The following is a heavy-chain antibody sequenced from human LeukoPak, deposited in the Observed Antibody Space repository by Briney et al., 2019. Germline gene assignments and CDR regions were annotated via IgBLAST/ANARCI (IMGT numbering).Heavy chain of an antibody. CDR2: IYYTGST. V-gene: IGHV4-39*01. CDR1: GGSVSISSYY. D-gene: IGHD5-18*01. CDR3: ARRHGYSYGSQFDY. Sequence: SETLSLTCTVSGGSVSISSYYWAWIRQPPGKGLEWIGTIYYTGSTYYNPSLKSRVTISIDTSKNQFSLKLSSVTAADTAVYYCARRHGYSYGSQFDYWGQGTLVTVSS. J-gene: IGHJ4*02.